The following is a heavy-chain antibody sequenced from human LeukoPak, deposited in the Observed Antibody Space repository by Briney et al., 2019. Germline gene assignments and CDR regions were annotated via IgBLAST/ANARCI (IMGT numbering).Heavy chain of an antibody. J-gene: IGHJ4*02. V-gene: IGHV4-4*07. CDR3: ARESKSYDGSGYYHDS. CDR1: GGPISSYY. D-gene: IGHD3-22*01. Sequence: SETLSLTCSVSGGPISSYYWSWIRQPAGKGLEWIGRIYASGGTDYNPSLKSRVTMSVDTSKNQFSLKLWSVTAADTAVYYCARESKSYDGSGYYHDSWGQGTLVTVSS. CDR2: IYASGGT.